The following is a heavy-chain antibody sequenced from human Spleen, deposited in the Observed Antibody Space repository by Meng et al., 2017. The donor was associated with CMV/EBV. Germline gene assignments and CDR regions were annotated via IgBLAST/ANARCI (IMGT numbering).Heavy chain of an antibody. CDR3: TTDPIVGATTG. V-gene: IGHV3-15*01. Sequence: AASGFTFSNAWMSWVRQAPGKGLEWVGRIKSKTDGGTTDYAAPVKGRFTISRDDSKNTLYLQMNSLKTEDTAVYYCTTDPIVGATTGWGQGTLVTVSS. CDR2: IKSKTDGGTT. D-gene: IGHD1-26*01. CDR1: GFTFSNAW. J-gene: IGHJ4*02.